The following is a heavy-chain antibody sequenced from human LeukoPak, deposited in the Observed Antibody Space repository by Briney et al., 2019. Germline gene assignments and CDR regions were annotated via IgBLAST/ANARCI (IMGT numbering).Heavy chain of an antibody. J-gene: IGHJ5*02. V-gene: IGHV1-18*01. CDR3: ARDYCTRGGDCYKEDLFDP. D-gene: IGHD2-21*02. CDR1: GYTFDIYG. CDR2: ISPYDGDT. Sequence: ASVKLSCKASGYTFDIYGISWARHAPAQGLEWMAWISPYDGDTNYAQKFEGRVTMTTETSTNTAYIELRSLRSDDTAIYYCARDYCTRGGDCYKEDLFDPWGQGTLVTVSA.